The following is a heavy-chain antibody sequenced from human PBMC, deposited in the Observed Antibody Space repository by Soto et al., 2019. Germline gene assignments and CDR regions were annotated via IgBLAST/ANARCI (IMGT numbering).Heavy chain of an antibody. CDR1: GFTFSNCY. V-gene: IGHV3-11*01. D-gene: IGHD5-12*01. CDR2: ISTSGNTK. Sequence: GSLRLSCAASGFTFSNCYMSWIRQAPGKGLAWVSYISTSGNTKNYADSVKGRFTISRDNAKNSLYLQMNSLRAEDTAVYFCARVRGRKFDFWGQGTLVTVSS. CDR3: ARVRGRKFDF. J-gene: IGHJ4*02.